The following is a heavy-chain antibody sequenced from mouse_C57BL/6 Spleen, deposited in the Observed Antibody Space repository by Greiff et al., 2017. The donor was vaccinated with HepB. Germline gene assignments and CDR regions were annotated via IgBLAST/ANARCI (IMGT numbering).Heavy chain of an antibody. Sequence: QVQLKQPGAELVKPGASVKLSCKASGYTFTSYWMHWVKQRPGQGLEWIGMIHPNSGSTNYNEKFKSKATLTVDKSSSTAYMQLSSLTSEDSAVYYCARLGLWNYAMDYWGQGTSVTVSS. D-gene: IGHD1-1*02. CDR1: GYTFTSYW. CDR2: IHPNSGST. J-gene: IGHJ4*01. V-gene: IGHV1-64*01. CDR3: ARLGLWNYAMDY.